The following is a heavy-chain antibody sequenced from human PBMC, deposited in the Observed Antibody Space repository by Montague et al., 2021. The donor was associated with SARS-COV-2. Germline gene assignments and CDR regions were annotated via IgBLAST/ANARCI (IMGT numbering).Heavy chain of an antibody. Sequence: SETLSLTCAVSGGSFSGYYYSWIRQPPGQGLELIGVISHSGSTNSNPSLTSRITISVYTSKNQFSLKLSLVTAAATAVSYCARGSSFVTIFGVVITDTLFDYWGQGTLVTVSS. D-gene: IGHD3-3*01. CDR2: ISHSGST. CDR1: GGSFSGYY. J-gene: IGHJ4*02. V-gene: IGHV4-34*01. CDR3: ARGSSFVTIFGVVITDTLFDY.